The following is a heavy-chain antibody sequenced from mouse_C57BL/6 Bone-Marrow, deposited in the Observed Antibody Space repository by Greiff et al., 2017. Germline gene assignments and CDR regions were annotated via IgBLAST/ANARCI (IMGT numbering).Heavy chain of an antibody. J-gene: IGHJ2*01. V-gene: IGHV14-4*01. CDR1: GFNIKDDY. CDR2: IAPEIGDT. D-gene: IGHD2-3*01. Sequence: VQLQQSGAELVRPGASVKLSCTASGFNIKDDYIHWVQQRPEQGLEWIGWIAPEIGDTEYASKFQGKATITSDKSSNTAYLQRSSLTSEDTAVYYCSSFDGDYFDFWGQGTPLTVAS. CDR3: SSFDGDYFDF.